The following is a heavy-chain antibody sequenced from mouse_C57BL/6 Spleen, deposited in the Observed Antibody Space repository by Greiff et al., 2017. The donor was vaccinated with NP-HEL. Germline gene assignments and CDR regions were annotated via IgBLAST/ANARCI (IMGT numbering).Heavy chain of an antibody. Sequence: VQLQQSGAELMKPGASVKLSCKATGYTFTGYWIEWVKQRPGHGLEWIGEILPGSGSTNYNEKFKGKATFTADTSSNTAYMQLSSLTTEDSAIYYGARGGIVTTVVAPFDYWGQGTTLTVSS. CDR2: ILPGSGST. V-gene: IGHV1-9*01. CDR1: GYTFTGYW. D-gene: IGHD1-1*01. CDR3: ARGGIVTTVVAPFDY. J-gene: IGHJ2*01.